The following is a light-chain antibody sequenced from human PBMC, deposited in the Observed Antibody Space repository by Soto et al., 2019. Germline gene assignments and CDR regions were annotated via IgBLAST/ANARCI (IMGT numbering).Light chain of an antibody. CDR2: KAS. Sequence: DIQMTQSPSILSASVGDRVTITCRASQSISSWLAWCQQKPGKAPNLLIHKASHLESGVPSRFSGSGSGTEFTLTIRSLQPGDFATYYCKHYNTYPWTFGQGTKVDIK. V-gene: IGKV1-5*03. J-gene: IGKJ1*01. CDR3: KHYNTYPWT. CDR1: QSISSW.